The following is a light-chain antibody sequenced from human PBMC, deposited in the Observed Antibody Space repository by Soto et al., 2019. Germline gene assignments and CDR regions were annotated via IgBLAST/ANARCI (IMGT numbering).Light chain of an antibody. Sequence: DIPMTQSPSTLSASVGDRVTITCRASQSISNWLAWYQQKPGTAPKLLIYAASTLESGVPSRFSGSRSGTDFTLTVSSLQPDDFATYYCQQYNDSFPYTFGQGTKLEIK. J-gene: IGKJ2*01. V-gene: IGKV1-5*03. CDR2: AAS. CDR1: QSISNW. CDR3: QQYNDSFPYT.